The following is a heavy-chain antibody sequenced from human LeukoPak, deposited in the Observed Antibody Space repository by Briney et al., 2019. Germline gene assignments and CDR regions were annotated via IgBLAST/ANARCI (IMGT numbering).Heavy chain of an antibody. D-gene: IGHD1-26*01. CDR1: GFTFSSYS. CDR3: ARGGAYYFDY. CDR2: ISHTSNTI. V-gene: IGHV3-48*01. Sequence: GGSLRLSCAPSGFTFSSYSMNWVRQAPGKGLEWVSYISHTSNTIYYSDSVKGRFTVSRDKAKKSLYLQMNSLRAEDTAVYYCARGGAYYFDYWGQGTLVTVSS. J-gene: IGHJ4*02.